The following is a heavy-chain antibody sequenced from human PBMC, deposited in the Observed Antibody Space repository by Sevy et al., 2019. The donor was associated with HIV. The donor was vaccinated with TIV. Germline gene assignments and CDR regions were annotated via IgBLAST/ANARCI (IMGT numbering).Heavy chain of an antibody. D-gene: IGHD6-13*01. CDR2: IKGKIYDGTI. CDR1: GFTFSNAW. CDR3: TTASWSQEDYYNY. J-gene: IGHJ4*02. V-gene: IGHV3-15*01. Sequence: GGSLRLSCAASGFTFSNAWMSWVRQAPEKGLEWVGRIKGKIYDGTIDYAAPVKGRFSISRDDSKNTLYLQMNSLKTEDTAVYYCTTASWSQEDYYNYWGQGTLVTVSS.